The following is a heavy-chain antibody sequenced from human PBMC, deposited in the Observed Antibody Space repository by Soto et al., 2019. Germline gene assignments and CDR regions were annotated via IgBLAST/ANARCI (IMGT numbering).Heavy chain of an antibody. D-gene: IGHD6-19*01. CDR3: ARDKEYSSGWSPNDY. CDR1: GFTFSSYS. V-gene: IGHV3-21*01. CDR2: ISSSSSYI. Sequence: PGGSLRLACAASGFTFSSYSMNWVRQAPGKGLEWVSSISSSSSYIYYADSVKGRFTISRDNAKNSLYLQMNSLRAEDTAVYYCARDKEYSSGWSPNDYWGQGTLVTVSS. J-gene: IGHJ4*02.